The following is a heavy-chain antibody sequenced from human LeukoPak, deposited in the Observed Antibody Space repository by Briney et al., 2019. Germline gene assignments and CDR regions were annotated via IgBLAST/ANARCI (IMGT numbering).Heavy chain of an antibody. J-gene: IGHJ4*02. CDR1: GFTFSSYS. D-gene: IGHD2-2*01. CDR3: ARLGGIVVVPAAMFDY. CDR2: ISSSCSYI. V-gene: IGHV3-21*01. Sequence: GGSLRLSCAASGFTFSSYSMNWVRQAPGKGLEWVSSISSSCSYIYYADSVKGRFTISRDNAKNSLYLQMNSLRAEDTAVYYCARLGGIVVVPAAMFDYWGQGTLVTVSS.